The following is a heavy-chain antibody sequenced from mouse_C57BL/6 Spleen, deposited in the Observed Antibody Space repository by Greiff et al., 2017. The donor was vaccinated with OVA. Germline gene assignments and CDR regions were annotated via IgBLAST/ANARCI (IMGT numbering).Heavy chain of an antibody. V-gene: IGHV1-50*01. CDR2: IDPSDSDT. CDR1: GYTFTSYW. Sequence: QVQLQQPGAELVKPGASVKLSCKASGYTFTSYWMQWVKQRHGQGLEWIGEIDPSDSDTNYNQKFKGKATLTVDTSSSTAYMQLSSLTSEDSAVYYCARGKDYWGQGTTLTVSS. CDR3: ARGKDY. J-gene: IGHJ2*01.